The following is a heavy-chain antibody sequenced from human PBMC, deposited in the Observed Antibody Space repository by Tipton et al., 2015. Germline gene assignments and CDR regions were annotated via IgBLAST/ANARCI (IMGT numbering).Heavy chain of an antibody. D-gene: IGHD6-13*01. J-gene: IGHJ5*02. Sequence: TLSLTCTVSSGSISRSYWSWIRQPPGKGLEWIGYISYSGSTHYNPSFKSRVAISVDTSKNQFSLTLNSVTAADTAVYYCARSLFPETAGLENWFDPWGQGTLVTVSS. V-gene: IGHV4-59*08. CDR3: ARSLFPETAGLENWFDP. CDR1: SGSISRSY. CDR2: ISYSGST.